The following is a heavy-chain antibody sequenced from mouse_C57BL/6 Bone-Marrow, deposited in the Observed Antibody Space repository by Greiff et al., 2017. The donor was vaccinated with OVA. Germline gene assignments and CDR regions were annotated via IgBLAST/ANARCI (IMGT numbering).Heavy chain of an antibody. CDR3: ARESVYDGLFDY. V-gene: IGHV5-4*01. J-gene: IGHJ2*01. CDR2: ISDGGSYT. D-gene: IGHD2-3*01. Sequence: EVQVVESGGGLVKPGGSLKLSCAASGFTFSSYAMSWVRQTPEKRLEWVATISDGGSYTYYPDNVKGRFTISRDNAKNNLYLQMSHLKSEDTAMYYCARESVYDGLFDYWGQGTTLTVSS. CDR1: GFTFSSYA.